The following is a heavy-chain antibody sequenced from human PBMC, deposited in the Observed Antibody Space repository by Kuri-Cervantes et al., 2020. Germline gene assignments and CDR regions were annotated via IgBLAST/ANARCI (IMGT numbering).Heavy chain of an antibody. CDR1: GFTFSDYY. CDR2: ISSSGSTI. CDR3: AKDGEWELLYRFDY. D-gene: IGHD1-26*01. V-gene: IGHV3-11*01. J-gene: IGHJ4*02. Sequence: GGSLRLSCAASGFTFSDYYMSWIRQAPGKGLEWVSYISSSGSTIYYADSGKGRFTISRDNAKNSLYLQMNSLRAEDTALYYCAKDGEWELLYRFDYWGQGTLVTVSS.